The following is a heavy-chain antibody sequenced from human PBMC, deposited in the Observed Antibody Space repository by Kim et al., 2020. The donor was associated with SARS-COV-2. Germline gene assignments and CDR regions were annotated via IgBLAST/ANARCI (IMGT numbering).Heavy chain of an antibody. V-gene: IGHV3-48*03. CDR2: ISSSGSTI. J-gene: IGHJ6*03. CDR3: ARVRSPLGYYMDV. Sequence: GGSLRLSCAASGFTFSSYEMNWVRQAPGKGLEWVSYISSSGSTIYYADSVKGRFTISRDNAKNSLYLQMNSLRAEDTAVYYCARVRSPLGYYMDVWGKGTTVTVAS. CDR1: GFTFSSYE.